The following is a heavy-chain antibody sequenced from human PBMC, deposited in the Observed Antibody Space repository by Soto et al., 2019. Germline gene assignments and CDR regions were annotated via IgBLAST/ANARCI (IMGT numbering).Heavy chain of an antibody. J-gene: IGHJ4*02. CDR3: AIEPNYFAY. CDR1: VYTFTSYG. CDR2: ISAYNGNT. V-gene: IGHV1-18*01. Sequence: QVQLVQSGAEVKKPGASVKVSCKASVYTFTSYGISSVRQAPGQGLEWRGWISAYNGNTKYAQKLQGLVTMSTDTSRRTADMELRSLISDDTAVYYCAIEPNYFAYGGQGTRVTVS.